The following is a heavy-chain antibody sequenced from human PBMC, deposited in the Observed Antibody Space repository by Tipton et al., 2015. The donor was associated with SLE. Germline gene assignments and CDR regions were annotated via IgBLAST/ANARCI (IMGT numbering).Heavy chain of an antibody. J-gene: IGHJ4*02. CDR1: GGSFSGYY. V-gene: IGHV4-34*01. CDR2: INHSGSA. Sequence: LRLSCAVYGGSFSGYYWSWIRQPPGKGLEWIGEINHSGSANYNPSLKSRVTISVDTSKNQFSLKLSSVTAADTAAYYCARQNQQLVLEDYWGQGTLVTVSS. D-gene: IGHD6-13*01. CDR3: ARQNQQLVLEDY.